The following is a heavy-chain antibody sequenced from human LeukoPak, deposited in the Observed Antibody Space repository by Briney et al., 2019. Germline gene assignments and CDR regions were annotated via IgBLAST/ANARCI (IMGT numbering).Heavy chain of an antibody. V-gene: IGHV3-23*01. J-gene: IGHJ4*02. CDR3: AQVFSADTFPFDY. CDR2: ISISGGGT. D-gene: IGHD1-26*01. CDR1: GFTFSSSG. Sequence: GGSLRLSCAASGFTFSSSGMSWVRQAPGRGLEWISTISISGGGTYYADSVKGRFTISRDNSRNTLYLDMNSVRAEDTAVYYCAQVFSADTFPFDYWGQGTQVTVSS.